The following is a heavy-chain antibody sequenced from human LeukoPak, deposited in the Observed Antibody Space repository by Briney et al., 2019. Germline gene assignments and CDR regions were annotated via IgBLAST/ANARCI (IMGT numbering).Heavy chain of an antibody. CDR2: ISGSGGST. D-gene: IGHD3-10*01. Sequence: GGSLRLSCAASEFTFSSYAMSWVRQAPGKGLEWVSAISGSGGSTYYADSVKGRFTISRDNSKNTLYLQMNSLRAEDTAVYYCAKERYRGSGTYYFDYWGQGTLVTVSS. CDR1: EFTFSSYA. CDR3: AKERYRGSGTYYFDY. V-gene: IGHV3-23*01. J-gene: IGHJ4*02.